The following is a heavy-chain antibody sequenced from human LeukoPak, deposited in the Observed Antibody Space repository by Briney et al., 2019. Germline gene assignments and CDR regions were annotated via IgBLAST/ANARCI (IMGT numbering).Heavy chain of an antibody. Sequence: ASVKVSCKASGYTFTSYGFTWVRQAPGQGPEWMGWISAFDGNTNSAQKFQGRVTMTTDTSSSTAYMELRSLTSDDTAVYYCARETPSRYFDYWGQGTLVTVSS. J-gene: IGHJ4*02. D-gene: IGHD4-23*01. CDR2: ISAFDGNT. CDR3: ARETPSRYFDY. V-gene: IGHV1-18*01. CDR1: GYTFTSYG.